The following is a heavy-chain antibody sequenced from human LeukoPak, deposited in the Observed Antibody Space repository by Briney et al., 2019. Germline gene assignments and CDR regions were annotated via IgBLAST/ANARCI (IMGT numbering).Heavy chain of an antibody. CDR1: GYTFTSYD. CDR2: IIPILGIA. J-gene: IGHJ4*02. CDR3: ARDRGKRGYSGYDLDPIPWYFDY. D-gene: IGHD5-12*01. Sequence: GASVKVSCKASGYTFTSYDISWVRQAPGQGLEWMGRIIPILGIANYAQKFQGRVTITADKSTSTAYMELSSLRSEDTAVYYCARDRGKRGYSGYDLDPIPWYFDYWGQGTLVTVSS. V-gene: IGHV1-69*04.